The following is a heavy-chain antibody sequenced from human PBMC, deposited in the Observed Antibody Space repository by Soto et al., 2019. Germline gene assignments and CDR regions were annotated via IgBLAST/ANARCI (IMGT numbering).Heavy chain of an antibody. Sequence: SETLSLTCTVFGGSVSSGSYYWSWIRQPPGKGLEWIGYIYYSGSTNYNPSLKSRVTISVDTSKNQLSLKLSSVTAADTAVYYCARQGSGSYDYYGMDVWGQGTTVTVSS. CDR3: ARQGSGSYDYYGMDV. V-gene: IGHV4-61*01. D-gene: IGHD3-10*01. CDR1: GGSVSSGSYY. J-gene: IGHJ6*02. CDR2: IYYSGST.